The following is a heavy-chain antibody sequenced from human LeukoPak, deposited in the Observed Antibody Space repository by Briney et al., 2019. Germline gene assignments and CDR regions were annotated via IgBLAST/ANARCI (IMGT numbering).Heavy chain of an antibody. J-gene: IGHJ3*02. CDR3: AKVASSSWYDAFDI. D-gene: IGHD6-13*01. Sequence: GGSLRLSCAASGFTFDDYAMHWVRQAPGKGLEWVSGISWNSGSIGYADSVKGRFTISRGNAKNSLYLQMNSLRAEDMALYYCAKVASSSWYDAFDIWGQGTMVNVSS. V-gene: IGHV3-9*03. CDR1: GFTFDDYA. CDR2: ISWNSGSI.